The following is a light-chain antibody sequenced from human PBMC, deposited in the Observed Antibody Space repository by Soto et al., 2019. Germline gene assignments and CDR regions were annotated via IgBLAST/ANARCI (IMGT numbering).Light chain of an antibody. CDR2: NVL. V-gene: IGKV1-39*01. Sequence: DIQMTQYPASLSASVGDRVTITCRASQSIGTYLSWYQQKAGKAPKLVIYNVLSLQRGVPSRFSGSGAGTDFNLTISSLQTEDCATYYCQQSSIAPRPVGQGTKRDLK. J-gene: IGKJ2*01. CDR3: QQSSIAPRP. CDR1: QSIGTY.